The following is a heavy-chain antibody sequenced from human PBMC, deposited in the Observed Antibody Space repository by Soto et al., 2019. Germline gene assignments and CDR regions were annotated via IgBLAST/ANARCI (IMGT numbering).Heavy chain of an antibody. V-gene: IGHV3-30-3*01. CDR3: ARGRARLRLLEWLGGPNDDCFDY. J-gene: IGHJ4*02. D-gene: IGHD3-3*01. CDR1: GFTFSSYA. Sequence: QVQLVESGGGVVQPGRSLRLSCAASGFTFSSYAMHWVRQAQGKGLEWVAVISYDGSNKYYADSVKGRFTISRDNSKNTLYLQMNSLRAEDTAVYYCARGRARLRLLEWLGGPNDDCFDYWGQGTLVTVSS. CDR2: ISYDGSNK.